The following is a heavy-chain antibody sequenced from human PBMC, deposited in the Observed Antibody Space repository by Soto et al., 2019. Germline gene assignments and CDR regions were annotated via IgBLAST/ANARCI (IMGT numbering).Heavy chain of an antibody. V-gene: IGHV4-39*01. CDR3: VDVFTGSTFGY. CDR2: VYRTGSV. CDR1: GVSIGSSGDY. D-gene: IGHD3-9*01. Sequence: QLHLQESGPGLVKPSETLSLTCTVTGVSIGSSGDYWGWVRQPPGKGLEWIGSVYRTGSVYYNPSLYNPSLESRLSITVDTSKNQFSLKLRSVTAADTAVYYCVDVFTGSTFGYWGQGTLVTVSS. J-gene: IGHJ4*02.